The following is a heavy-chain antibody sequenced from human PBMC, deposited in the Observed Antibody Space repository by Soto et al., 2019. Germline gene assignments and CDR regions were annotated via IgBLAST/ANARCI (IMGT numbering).Heavy chain of an antibody. CDR3: ARDSGAKLSSS. D-gene: IGHD6-13*01. J-gene: IGHJ4*02. CDR2: IVPIYRTA. CDR1: GGTFRSYR. V-gene: IGHV1-69*01. Sequence: QVQLVQSGAEVREPGSSVKVSCKASGGTFRSYRINWVRQAPGQGLEWVGGIVPIYRTADYAQKFQGRVSITADESARTTYLELSSLKSQDTAVYYCARDSGAKLSSSWGQGTLVTVSS.